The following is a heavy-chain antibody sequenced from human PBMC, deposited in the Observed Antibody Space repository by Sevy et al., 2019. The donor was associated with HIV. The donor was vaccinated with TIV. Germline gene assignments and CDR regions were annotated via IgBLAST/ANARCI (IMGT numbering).Heavy chain of an antibody. CDR1: GYSFASEG. D-gene: IGHD3-10*01. CDR2: IGAYNGNR. V-gene: IGHV1-18*01. J-gene: IGHJ4*02. Sequence: ASVKVSCKASGYSFASEGISWVRQAPGQVLEWIGWIGAYNGNRNSAQKFQARVTMTIDTSTSTAYMELRSLKSDDTAVYYCARVPTYYYGSATYFESWGQGTLVTVSS. CDR3: ARVPTYYYGSATYFES.